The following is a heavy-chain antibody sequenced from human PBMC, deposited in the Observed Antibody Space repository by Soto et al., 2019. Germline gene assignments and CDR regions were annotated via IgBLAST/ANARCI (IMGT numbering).Heavy chain of an antibody. Sequence: SETLSLTGAVSSGSIISLGYYWSWIRQDPGKGLEWIGHIFHSGNMDYNPSLQSRVTMSVDTSKNQFSLKLSSVTAADTAVYYCARGHYGMDVWGQGTTVTVSS. CDR1: SGSIISLGYY. CDR2: IFHSGNM. V-gene: IGHV4-31*11. J-gene: IGHJ6*02. CDR3: ARGHYGMDV.